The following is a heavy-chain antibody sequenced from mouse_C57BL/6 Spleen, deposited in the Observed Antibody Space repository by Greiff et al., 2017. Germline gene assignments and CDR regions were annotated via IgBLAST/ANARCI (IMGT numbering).Heavy chain of an antibody. Sequence: EVQLQQSGAELVRPGASVKLSCTASGFNIKDDYMHWVKQRPEQGLEWVGWIDPENGDTEYASKFQGKATITADTSSNTAYLQLSSLTSADTAVYYCTSPYYYYGSSYSAWFAYWGQGTLVTVSA. CDR3: TSPYYYYGSSYSAWFAY. CDR1: GFNIKDDY. J-gene: IGHJ3*01. D-gene: IGHD1-1*01. V-gene: IGHV14-4*01. CDR2: IDPENGDT.